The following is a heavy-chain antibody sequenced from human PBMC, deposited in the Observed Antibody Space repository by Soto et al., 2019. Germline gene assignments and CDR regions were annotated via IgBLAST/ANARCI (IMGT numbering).Heavy chain of an antibody. V-gene: IGHV4-31*03. D-gene: IGHD3-22*01. CDR1: GGSISSGGYY. CDR2: IYYSWST. CDR3: ARLLNYDSSGYYYGAIFDY. J-gene: IGHJ4*02. Sequence: QVQLQESGPGLVKPSQTLSLTCTVSGGSISSGGYYWSWIRQHPGKGMEWIGYIYYSWSTYYNPTLKRRVTISVDTSKNQFSLKLSSVTAADTAVYYCARLLNYDSSGYYYGAIFDYWGQGTLVTVSS.